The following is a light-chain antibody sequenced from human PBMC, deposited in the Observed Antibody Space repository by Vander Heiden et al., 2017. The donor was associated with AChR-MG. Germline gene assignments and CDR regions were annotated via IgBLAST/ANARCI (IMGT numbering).Light chain of an antibody. CDR3: QQRFSTPIT. V-gene: IGKV1-39*01. J-gene: IGKJ4*01. Sequence: DIQMTQSPSSLSASVGDRVTITCRASQSISSYLNWYQQKPGKAPKLLIYAASSFQSGVPSRFSGSGSGTDFTLTISSRQREDFATYYCQQRFSTPITLGGGTKVEIK. CDR2: AAS. CDR1: QSISSY.